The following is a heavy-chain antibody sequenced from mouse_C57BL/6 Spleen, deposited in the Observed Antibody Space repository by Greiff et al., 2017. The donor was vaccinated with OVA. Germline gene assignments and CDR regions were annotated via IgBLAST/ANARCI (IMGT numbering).Heavy chain of an antibody. CDR1: GYTFTSYW. J-gene: IGHJ2*01. D-gene: IGHD2-5*01. CDR2: IDPNSGGT. V-gene: IGHV1-72*01. Sequence: QVQLQQPGAELVKPGASVKLSCKASGYTFTSYWMHWVKQRPGRGLEWIGRIDPNSGGTKYNEKFKSKATLTVDKPSSTAYMQLSSLTSEDSAVYYCASNTNAYYSNFAYFDYWGQGTTLTVSS. CDR3: ASNTNAYYSNFAYFDY.